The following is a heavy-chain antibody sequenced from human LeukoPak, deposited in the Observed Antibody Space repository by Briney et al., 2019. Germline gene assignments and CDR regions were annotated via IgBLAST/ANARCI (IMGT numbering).Heavy chain of an antibody. J-gene: IGHJ4*02. D-gene: IGHD2-21*02. CDR1: GFTFSTYW. Sequence: GGSLRLSCAASGFTFSTYWMNWYRQAPGKGLEWVGNINQDASEINYVDSVRGRFTISRDNAKNSLHLQMNSLRAEETAVYYCATDRDNSDWQKRFDSWGQGTLVTVTP. CDR2: INQDASEI. CDR3: ATDRDNSDWQKRFDS. V-gene: IGHV3-7*01.